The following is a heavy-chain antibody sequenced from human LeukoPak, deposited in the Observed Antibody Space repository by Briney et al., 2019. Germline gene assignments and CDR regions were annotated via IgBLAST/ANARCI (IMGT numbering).Heavy chain of an antibody. J-gene: IGHJ2*01. V-gene: IGHV4-4*02. CDR2: IYLSGDT. Sequence: SGTLSLTCAVSGDSISNSHWWSWVRQPPGKGLEWIGVIYLSGDTDYNPSLKSRVTISVDTSKNQFSLKLSSVTAADTAVYYCARRAFANWYFDLWGRGTLVTVSS. CDR1: GDSISNSHW. CDR3: ARRAFANWYFDL.